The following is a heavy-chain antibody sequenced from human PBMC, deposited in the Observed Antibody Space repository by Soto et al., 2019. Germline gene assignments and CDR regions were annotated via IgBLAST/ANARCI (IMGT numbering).Heavy chain of an antibody. CDR3: AKEGGIADRLGDD. CDR1: GFIFSSYA. J-gene: IGHJ4*02. Sequence: EVQLLESGGGLVQPGESLRLSCAASGFIFSSYAMSWVRQAPGKGLEWVSSISGSGASTYYADSVKGRFTISRDNSKNTFYLQMDSLSVEDTDVYYCAKEGGIADRLGDDWGRGTLVTVSS. D-gene: IGHD6-6*01. V-gene: IGHV3-23*01. CDR2: ISGSGAST.